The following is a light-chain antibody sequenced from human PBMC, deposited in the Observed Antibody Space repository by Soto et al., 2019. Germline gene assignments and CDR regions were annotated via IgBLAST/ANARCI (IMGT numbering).Light chain of an antibody. CDR1: QSISSW. CDR2: DAS. V-gene: IGKV1-5*01. J-gene: IGKJ4*02. CDR3: QQYNSYSPT. Sequence: DIQMTQSPSTLSASVGDRVTITCRASQSISSWLAWYQQKPGEAPKLLIYDASSLESGVPSRFSGSGSGTEFTLTISSLQPDDFATYYCQQYNSYSPTFGGGTKVDIK.